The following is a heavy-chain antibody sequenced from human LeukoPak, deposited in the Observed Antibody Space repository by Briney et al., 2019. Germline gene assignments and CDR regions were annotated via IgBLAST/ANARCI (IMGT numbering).Heavy chain of an antibody. CDR1: GGSFSGYY. V-gene: IGHV4-34*01. J-gene: IGHJ6*03. Sequence: PSETLSLTCAVYGGSFSGYYWSWLRQPPGKGLEWIGEINHSGSTNYNPSLKGRVTISVDTSKNQFSLKLSSVTAADTAVYYCARGRRIQLWGSYYYMDVWGKGTTVTVSS. CDR2: INHSGST. CDR3: ARGRRIQLWGSYYYMDV. D-gene: IGHD5-18*01.